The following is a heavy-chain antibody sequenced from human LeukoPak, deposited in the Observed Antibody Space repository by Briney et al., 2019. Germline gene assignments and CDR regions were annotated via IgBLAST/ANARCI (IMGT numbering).Heavy chain of an antibody. V-gene: IGHV4-61*02. CDR3: ARGEVLGEYYDILTAQDYFDY. D-gene: IGHD3-9*01. J-gene: IGHJ4*02. Sequence: SQTLSLTCTVSGDSISSGDYYWSWIRQPAGKGLEWIGRIYTSGSTNYNPSLKSRVTISVDTSKNQFSLKLSSVTAADTAVYYCARGEVLGEYYDILTAQDYFDYWGQGTLVTVSS. CDR2: IYTSGST. CDR1: GDSISSGDYY.